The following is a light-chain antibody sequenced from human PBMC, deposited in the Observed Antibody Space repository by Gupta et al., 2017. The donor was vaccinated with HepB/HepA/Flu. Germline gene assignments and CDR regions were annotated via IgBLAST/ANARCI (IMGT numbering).Light chain of an antibody. CDR3: QQHNYWAPGA. V-gene: IGKV3-15*01. Sequence: EIVMTQSPATLSVSPGERATLSCMASQSVRSNLAWHQQKPRQAPRLLIYGASTRDTGITARFGGSGCGKEFPLTISSRQSEDFAVYYCQQHNYWAPGAFGEGTKVEIK. CDR1: QSVRSN. J-gene: IGKJ1*01. CDR2: GAS.